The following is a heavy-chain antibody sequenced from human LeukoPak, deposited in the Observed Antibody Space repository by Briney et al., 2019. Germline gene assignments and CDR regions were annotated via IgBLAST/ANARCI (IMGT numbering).Heavy chain of an antibody. CDR2: IYSDGST. Sequence: GGSLGLSCAASGFTVSSNYMTWVRQAPGKGLEWVSVIYSDGSTYYADSVKGRFTISRDNSKNTLYLQMNSLRAEDTAVYYCARPNYYGSDLDYWGQGTLVTVSS. V-gene: IGHV3-53*01. D-gene: IGHD3-10*01. CDR3: ARPNYYGSDLDY. J-gene: IGHJ4*02. CDR1: GFTVSSNY.